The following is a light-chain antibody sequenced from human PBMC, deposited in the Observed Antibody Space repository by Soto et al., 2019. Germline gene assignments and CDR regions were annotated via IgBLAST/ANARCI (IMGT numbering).Light chain of an antibody. CDR1: QSGSTHY. J-gene: IGKJ1*01. Sequence: EIVLTQSPGTLSLSPGERATLSCRASQSGSTHYIARYQQKPGQAPRLLIYTTSNRATGIPDRFSGSGSGTSFTITISRLETEAFAVYYCQQYGSSWKFGQGTKVEIK. CDR2: TTS. CDR3: QQYGSSWK. V-gene: IGKV3-20*01.